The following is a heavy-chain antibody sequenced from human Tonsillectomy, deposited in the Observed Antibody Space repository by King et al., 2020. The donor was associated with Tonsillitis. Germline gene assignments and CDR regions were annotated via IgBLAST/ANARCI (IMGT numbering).Heavy chain of an antibody. J-gene: IGHJ4*02. V-gene: IGHV3-30*02. CDR1: GFTFSSYT. Sequence: QVQLVESGGGVVQPGGSLRLSCAASGFTFSSYTMHWVRQAPGKGLEWVAFIRYDGSSKYYADSVKGRFTISRDNSKNTLYLQMNSLRAEDTAVYYCAKELSSVVVITRAFDYCGQGTLVTVSS. CDR3: AKELSSVVVITRAFDY. CDR2: IRYDGSSK. D-gene: IGHD3-22*01.